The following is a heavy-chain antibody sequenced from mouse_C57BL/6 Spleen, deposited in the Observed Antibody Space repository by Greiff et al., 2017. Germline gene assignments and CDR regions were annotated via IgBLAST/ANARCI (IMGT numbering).Heavy chain of an antibody. CDR3: ARTDGYSRNYYAMDY. V-gene: IGHV1-4*01. J-gene: IGHJ4*01. Sequence: QVQLQQSGAELARPGASVKMSCKASGYTFTSYTMHWVKQRPGQGLERIGYINPSRGYTKYNQKFKDKATLTADKSSSTAYMQLSSLTSEHAAVYYYARTDGYSRNYYAMDYWGQGTSVTVSS. D-gene: IGHD2-3*01. CDR1: GYTFTSYT. CDR2: INPSRGYT.